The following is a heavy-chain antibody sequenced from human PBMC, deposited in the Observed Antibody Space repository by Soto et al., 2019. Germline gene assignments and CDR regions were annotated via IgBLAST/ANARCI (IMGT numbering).Heavy chain of an antibody. Sequence: ASVKVSCKASGYTFTNYGISWVRQAPGQGLEWMGWVSAYNGDTYYAHKLQGRVTMTTDTSTTTAYMDLRSLRSDDTAVYYCARHTTMIKFGGLIRYFDYWGQVNLVTVSS. CDR3: ARHTTMIKFGGLIRYFDY. CDR1: GYTFTNYG. CDR2: VSAYNGDT. D-gene: IGHD3-16*02. J-gene: IGHJ4*02. V-gene: IGHV1-18*01.